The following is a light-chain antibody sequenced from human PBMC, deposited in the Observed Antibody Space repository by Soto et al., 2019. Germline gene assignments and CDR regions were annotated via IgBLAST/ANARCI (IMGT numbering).Light chain of an antibody. CDR1: SNDVGGYNY. V-gene: IGLV2-14*03. CDR2: DVS. CDR3: SSYTTFRPSVV. Sequence: QYALTQPASVSGSPGQSITISCTGTSNDVGGYNYVSWYQQHPGKAPKLIIYDVSNRPSGVSNRVSGSKSGNSASLTISGLQAEDEADDYCSSYTTFRPSVVFGGGTKLTVL. J-gene: IGLJ2*01.